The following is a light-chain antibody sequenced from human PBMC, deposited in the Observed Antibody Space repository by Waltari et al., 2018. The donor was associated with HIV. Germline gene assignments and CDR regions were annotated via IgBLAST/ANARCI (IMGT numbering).Light chain of an antibody. J-gene: IGKJ1*01. Sequence: VMTQSPATLSVSPGGSATISCRTSDSIGNNLIWYQQRPCQAPRVLIYGASTMAPGIPGSITCSGSWTEFTLTIHNLQPVDTAVYYCHQHNYSPRSFGQGTRVDLK. CDR2: GAS. CDR3: HQHNYSPRS. CDR1: DSIGNN. V-gene: IGKV3-15*01.